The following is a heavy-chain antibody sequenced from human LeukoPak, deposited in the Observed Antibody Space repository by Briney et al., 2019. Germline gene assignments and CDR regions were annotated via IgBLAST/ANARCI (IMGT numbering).Heavy chain of an antibody. CDR1: GYSISSGYH. Sequence: PSETLSLTCAVSGYSISSGYHWGWIRQPPGKGLEWSGSIYHSVKTYYNPSLSSRVTLPVDTSTNPSSLKLPSVTATDTAVYYSARTRYCSGATCFSPELFDSWGQGTLVTVSS. V-gene: IGHV4-38-2*01. D-gene: IGHD2-15*01. CDR2: IYHSVKT. CDR3: ARTRYCSGATCFSPELFDS. J-gene: IGHJ4*02.